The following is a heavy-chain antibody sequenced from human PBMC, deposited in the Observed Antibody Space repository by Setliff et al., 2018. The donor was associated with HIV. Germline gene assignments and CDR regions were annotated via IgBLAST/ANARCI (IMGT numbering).Heavy chain of an antibody. CDR3: ARVGGQWLSEYYYYYGMDV. J-gene: IGHJ6*02. Sequence: SETLSLTCAVYGGSLSDYYWSWIRQPPGKGLEWLGEIHSSGNTNYNPSLKSRVTISVDTSKNQFSLKLTSVTAADTAVYYCARVGGQWLSEYYYYYGMDVWGQGTTVTVSS. CDR1: GGSLSDYY. D-gene: IGHD6-19*01. CDR2: IHSSGNT. V-gene: IGHV4-34*01.